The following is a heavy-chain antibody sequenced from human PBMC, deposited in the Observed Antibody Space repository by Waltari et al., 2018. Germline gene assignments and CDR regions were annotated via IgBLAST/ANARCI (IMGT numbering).Heavy chain of an antibody. CDR1: GGTFSSYA. D-gene: IGHD3-10*01. J-gene: IGHJ5*02. V-gene: IGHV1-69*01. Sequence: QVQLVQSGAEVKKPGSSVKVSCKASGGTFSSYAISWVRQAPGQGLEWMGVITPICGTANSAQKFQGRVPITADEATSTAYMELSSLSSEDTAVYYCAGGGFGESWFWFDPWGQGTLVTVSS. CDR3: AGGGFGESWFWFDP. CDR2: ITPICGTA.